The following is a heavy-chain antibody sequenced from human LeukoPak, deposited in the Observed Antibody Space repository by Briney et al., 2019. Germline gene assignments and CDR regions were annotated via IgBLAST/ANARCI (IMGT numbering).Heavy chain of an antibody. CDR1: GFTFSSYG. CDR2: ISHSGGST. D-gene: IGHD6-13*01. J-gene: IGHJ6*02. V-gene: IGHV3-23*01. CDR3: ARGPWSAAGYNGMDV. Sequence: GGSLRLSCAASGFTFSSYGMSWVRQATGKGLEWVSAISHSGGSTPYAHSVKGRFTISRDNSKNTLYLQMNSLRGEDTAVYYCARGPWSAAGYNGMDVWGQGTTVTVSS.